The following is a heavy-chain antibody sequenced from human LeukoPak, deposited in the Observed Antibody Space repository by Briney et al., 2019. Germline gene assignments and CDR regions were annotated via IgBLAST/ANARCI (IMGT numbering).Heavy chain of an antibody. V-gene: IGHV1-58*02. D-gene: IGHD3-22*01. CDR3: AAGRNYYDSSGYWVWDV. J-gene: IGHJ6*02. CDR1: GITFTSSS. Sequence: TSVKVSCKASGITFTSSSMQWVRQARGQRLEWIGWIVVGSGNTNYAQKLQERVTITRDMSTSTAYMELSSLRSEDTAVYYCAAGRNYYDSSGYWVWDVWGQGTTVTVSS. CDR2: IVVGSGNT.